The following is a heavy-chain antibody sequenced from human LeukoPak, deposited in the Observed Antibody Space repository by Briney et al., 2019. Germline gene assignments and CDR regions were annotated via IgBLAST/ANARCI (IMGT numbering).Heavy chain of an antibody. V-gene: IGHV3-30-3*01. Sequence: GGSLRLSCAASGFTFSTYAMHWVRQAPGKGLEWVVVISYDGTNKYYAESLKGRFTISRDNSKNTLYLQMNSLRAEDTAVYYCARGGNWYDSSGHDYWGQGNLVTVSS. CDR1: GFTFSTYA. CDR2: ISYDGTNK. CDR3: ARGGNWYDSSGHDY. D-gene: IGHD3-22*01. J-gene: IGHJ4*02.